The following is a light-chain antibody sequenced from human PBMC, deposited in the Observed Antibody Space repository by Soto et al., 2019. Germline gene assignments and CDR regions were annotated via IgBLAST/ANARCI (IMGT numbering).Light chain of an antibody. CDR3: QQLRAYPHT. V-gene: IGKV3-15*01. CDR2: GAS. CDR1: QSVRSN. Sequence: EIVRTQSPGTLSVSPGDRVTLSCRASQSVRSNSASYQQKPGQAPRLLFYGASTRASGIPARFSGSGYGTEFTLTISSLQPEDFATYYCQQLRAYPHTFGQGTRLEIK. J-gene: IGKJ5*01.